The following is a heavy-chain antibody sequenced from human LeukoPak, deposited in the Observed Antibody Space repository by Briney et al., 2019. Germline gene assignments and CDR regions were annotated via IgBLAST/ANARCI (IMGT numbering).Heavy chain of an antibody. V-gene: IGHV4-34*01. CDR3: ARSITINWFDP. D-gene: IGHD3-3*01. Sequence: SETLSLNCAVYGGSFSGYYWSWIRQPPGKGREGIGEINHSGSTNYNPSLKSRVTISVDTSKNQFSLKLSSVTAADTAVYYCARSITINWFDPWGQGTLVTVSS. J-gene: IGHJ5*02. CDR1: GGSFSGYY. CDR2: INHSGST.